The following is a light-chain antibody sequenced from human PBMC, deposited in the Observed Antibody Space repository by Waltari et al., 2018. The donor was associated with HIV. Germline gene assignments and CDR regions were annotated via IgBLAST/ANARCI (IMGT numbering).Light chain of an antibody. CDR1: SSNLGSNA. CDR3: AAWDDSLNGPL. Sequence: QSVLTQPPSASGTPGQRVTISCSGSSSNLGSNAVNWYQQLPGAAPKLLFYSDNQRPSGVPDRFSGSRSGTSASLAISGLQSGDEADYYCAAWDDSLNGPLFGGGTKLTVL. V-gene: IGLV1-44*01. CDR2: SDN. J-gene: IGLJ3*02.